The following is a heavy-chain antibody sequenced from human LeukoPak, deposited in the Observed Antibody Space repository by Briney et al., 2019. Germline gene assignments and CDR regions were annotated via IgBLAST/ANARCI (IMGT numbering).Heavy chain of an antibody. CDR1: GFTFSSYS. CDR2: ISSSSSYI. D-gene: IGHD1-26*01. CDR3: ARDRAGSFDY. Sequence: GGSLRLSCAASGFTFSSYSMNWVRQAPGKGLEWVSSISSSSSYIYYADSVKGRFTNSRGNAKNSLYLQMNSLRAEDTAVYYCARDRAGSFDYWGQGTLVTVSS. V-gene: IGHV3-21*01. J-gene: IGHJ4*02.